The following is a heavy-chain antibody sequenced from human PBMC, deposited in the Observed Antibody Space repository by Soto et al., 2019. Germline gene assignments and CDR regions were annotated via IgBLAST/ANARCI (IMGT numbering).Heavy chain of an antibody. Sequence: GGALRLSWAGSGFTFSDYAMNWVRQAPGKGLEWVAEISGSGEYTYYADSVRGRFTISRDNSRNTLDLQMNSLSVEDRAIYFCSKLPGHYGEAVDCWGQGTPVTVSS. CDR3: SKLPGHYGEAVDC. D-gene: IGHD4-17*01. J-gene: IGHJ4*02. CDR2: ISGSGEYT. CDR1: GFTFSDYA. V-gene: IGHV3-23*01.